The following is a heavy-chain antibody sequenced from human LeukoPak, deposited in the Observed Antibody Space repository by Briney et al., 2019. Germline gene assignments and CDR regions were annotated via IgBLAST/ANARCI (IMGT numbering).Heavy chain of an antibody. D-gene: IGHD3-10*01. V-gene: IGHV4-4*07. CDR3: ARLPLYLLLWFGEGRGAFDI. Sequence: SETLSLTCTVSGGSISSYYWSWIRQPAGKGLEWIGRIYTSGSTNYNPSLKSRVTMSVDTSKNQFSLKLSSVTAADTAVYYCARLPLYLLLWFGEGRGAFDIWGQGTMVTVSS. CDR2: IYTSGST. J-gene: IGHJ3*02. CDR1: GGSISSYY.